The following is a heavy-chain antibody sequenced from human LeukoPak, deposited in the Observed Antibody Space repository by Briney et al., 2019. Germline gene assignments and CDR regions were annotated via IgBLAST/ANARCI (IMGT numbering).Heavy chain of an antibody. V-gene: IGHV4-34*01. CDR1: GGSFSGYY. D-gene: IGHD2-2*01. CDR2: INHSGST. Sequence: SETLSLTCAVYGGSFSGYYWSWIRQPPGKGLEWIGEINHSGSTNYNPSLKSRVTISVDTSKNQFSLKLSSVTAADTAVYYCASCSSTSCGDYWGQGTLVTVSS. J-gene: IGHJ4*02. CDR3: ASCSSTSCGDY.